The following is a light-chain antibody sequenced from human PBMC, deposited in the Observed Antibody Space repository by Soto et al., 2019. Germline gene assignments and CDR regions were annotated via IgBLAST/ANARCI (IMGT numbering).Light chain of an antibody. J-gene: IGLJ3*02. V-gene: IGLV2-14*01. CDR1: MRDVGAYNL. Sequence: QSALTQPASVSGSAGQSITISCSGTMRDVGAYNLVSWYQQHPGTAPKLIIYEVRNRPSGISSRFSGSRSGNTASLTISGLQPEDEGYYYCSAYTARSTLVFGGGTNFTVL. CDR3: SAYTARSTLV. CDR2: EVR.